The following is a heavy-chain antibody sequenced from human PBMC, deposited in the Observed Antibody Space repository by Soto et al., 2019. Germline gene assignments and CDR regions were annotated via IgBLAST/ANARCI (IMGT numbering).Heavy chain of an antibody. CDR1: GFSLSTSGVG. CDR3: AHRPGAAGYYDSSGYYYYYGMDV. J-gene: IGHJ6*02. CDR2: IYWNDDK. V-gene: IGHV2-5*01. Sequence: SGPTLVKPTQTLTLTCTFSGFSLSTSGVGVGWIRQPPGKALEWLALIYWNDDKRYSPSLKSRLTITKDTSKNQVVLTMTNMDPVDTATYYCAHRPGAAGYYDSSGYYYYYGMDVWGQGTTVTVSS. D-gene: IGHD3-22*01.